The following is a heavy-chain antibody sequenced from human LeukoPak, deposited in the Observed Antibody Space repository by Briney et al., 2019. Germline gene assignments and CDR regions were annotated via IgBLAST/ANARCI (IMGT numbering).Heavy chain of an antibody. D-gene: IGHD3-22*01. V-gene: IGHV4-39*01. CDR1: GGSFSSTTYY. J-gene: IGHJ4*02. CDR3: ARQYYDSSGYYPWYFDY. Sequence: SETLSLTCTVSGGSFSSTTYYWGCIRQPPGKGLEWIGSVYYSGSTYYNQSLKSRVTISVDTSKNQFSLKLTSVTAADTAVYYCARQYYDSSGYYPWYFDYWGQGTLVTVSS. CDR2: VYYSGST.